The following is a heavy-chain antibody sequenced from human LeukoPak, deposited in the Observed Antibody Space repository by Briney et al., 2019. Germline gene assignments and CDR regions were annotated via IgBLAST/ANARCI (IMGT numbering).Heavy chain of an antibody. CDR1: GGTFSGYT. V-gene: IGHV1-69*04. J-gene: IGHJ4*02. D-gene: IGHD2-21*02. CDR2: IIPILGIA. Sequence: SVKVSCKASGGTFSGYTISWVRQAPGRGLEWMGRIIPILGIANYAQKFQGRVTITADKSTSTAYMELSSLRSEDTAVYYCARERGDYVSLNFHYWGQGTLVTVSS. CDR3: ARERGDYVSLNFHY.